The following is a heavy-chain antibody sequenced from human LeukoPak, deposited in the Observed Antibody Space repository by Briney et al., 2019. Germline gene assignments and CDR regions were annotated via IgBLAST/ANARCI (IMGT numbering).Heavy chain of an antibody. D-gene: IGHD3-22*01. Sequence: GESLKISCKGSGYSFTSYWISWVRQMPGKGLEWMGRIDPSDSYSNYNPSFQGHVTISADKSISTAYLQWSSLKASDTAMYYCARLSKNYYDRSVNEDYFDYWGQGTLVTVSS. V-gene: IGHV5-10-1*01. CDR1: GYSFTSYW. CDR3: ARLSKNYYDRSVNEDYFDY. CDR2: IDPSDSYS. J-gene: IGHJ4*02.